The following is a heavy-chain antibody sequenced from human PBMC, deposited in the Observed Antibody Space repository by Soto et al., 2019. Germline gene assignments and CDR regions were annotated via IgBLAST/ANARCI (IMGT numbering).Heavy chain of an antibody. CDR2: IIPIFGTA. J-gene: IGHJ5*02. CDR1: GYTFSSYA. Sequence: QVQLVQSGAEVKKPGASVKVSCKASGYTFSSYAISWVRQAPGQGLEWMGGIIPIFGTANYAQKFQGRVTITADESTSTAYMELSSLRSEDTAVYYCARVVVAAAGTAINNWFDPWGQGTLVTVSS. D-gene: IGHD6-13*01. CDR3: ARVVVAAAGTAINNWFDP. V-gene: IGHV1-69*01.